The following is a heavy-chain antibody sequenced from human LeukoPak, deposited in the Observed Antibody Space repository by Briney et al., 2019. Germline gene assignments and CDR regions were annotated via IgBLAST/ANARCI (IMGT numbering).Heavy chain of an antibody. V-gene: IGHV4-59*01. CDR3: ARSTYPWERDGDFDY. J-gene: IGHJ4*02. Sequence: PSETLSLTCTVSGGSISSYYWSWIRQPPGKGLEWIGYIYYSGSTNYNPSLKSRVTISVDTSKNQFSLKLSSVTAADTAVYYCARSTYPWERDGDFDYWGQGTLVTVSS. CDR2: IYYSGST. CDR1: GGSISSYY. D-gene: IGHD1-26*01.